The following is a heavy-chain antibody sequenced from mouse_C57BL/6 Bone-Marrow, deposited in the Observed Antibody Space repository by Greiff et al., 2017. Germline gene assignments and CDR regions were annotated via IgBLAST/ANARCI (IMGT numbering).Heavy chain of an antibody. D-gene: IGHD1-1*02. Sequence: QVQLQQSGAELVRPGASVTMSCKASGYTFTDYEIHWVKQRPGQGLEWIGDIDPGTGSTAYNQKFKGKAILTADKSSSTAYMQLGSLTSEDSAVYYCARTTRVVDYWGQGTTLTVSS. CDR2: IDPGTGST. J-gene: IGHJ2*01. V-gene: IGHV1-15*01. CDR3: ARTTRVVDY. CDR1: GYTFTDYE.